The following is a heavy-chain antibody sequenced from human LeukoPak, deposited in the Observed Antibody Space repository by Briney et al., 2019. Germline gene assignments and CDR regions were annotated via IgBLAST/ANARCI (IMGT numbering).Heavy chain of an antibody. V-gene: IGHV3-21*01. Sequence: PGGSLRLSCAASGFTFSSYAMYWVRQAPGKGLEWVSSISSSSSYTYYADSVKGRFTISRDNAKNSLYLQMNSLRAEDTAVYYCASRIAVAGTQCDYWGQGTLVTVSS. CDR2: ISSSSSYT. CDR1: GFTFSSYA. CDR3: ASRIAVAGTQCDY. J-gene: IGHJ4*02. D-gene: IGHD6-19*01.